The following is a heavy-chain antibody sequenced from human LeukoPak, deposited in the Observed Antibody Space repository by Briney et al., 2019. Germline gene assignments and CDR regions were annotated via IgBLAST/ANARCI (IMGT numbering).Heavy chain of an antibody. J-gene: IGHJ6*03. V-gene: IGHV1-18*01. CDR2: ISAYNGNT. CDR3: TRGAAPGYYYYMDV. CDR1: GYTFTTSD. Sequence: ASVKVSCKASGYTFTTSDISWVRQAPGQGLEWMGWISAYNGNTNYAQRVQGRVTMTTDTSTSTAYMELRSLRSDDAAVYYCTRGAAPGYYYYMDVWGKGTTVTVSS. D-gene: IGHD6-6*01.